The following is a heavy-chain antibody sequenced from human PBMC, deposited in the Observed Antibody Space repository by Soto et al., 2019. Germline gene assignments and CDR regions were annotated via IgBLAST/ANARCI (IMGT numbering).Heavy chain of an antibody. CDR3: ARPFNYYDSSGYIDY. CDR2: ISYDGSNK. J-gene: IGHJ4*02. CDR1: GFTFSSYA. D-gene: IGHD3-22*01. V-gene: IGHV3-30-3*01. Sequence: GGSLRLSCAASGFTFSSYAMHWVRQAPGKGLEWVAVISYDGSNKYYADSVKGRFTISRDNSKNTLYLQMNSLRAEDTAVYYCARPFNYYDSSGYIDYWGQGTLVTVSS.